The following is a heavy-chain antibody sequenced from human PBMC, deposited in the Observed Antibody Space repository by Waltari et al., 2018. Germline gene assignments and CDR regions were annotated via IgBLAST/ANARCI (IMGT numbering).Heavy chain of an antibody. Sequence: QVQLQESGPGLVKPPETRSLTCTVSGGSISSHYWSWIRQPPGKGLEWIGYIYYSGITHYNPSLKCRVTISVDTSKNQFSLKLSSVTAADTAVYYCARDRGYDNFDAFDIWGQGTMVTVSS. CDR1: GGSISSHY. J-gene: IGHJ3*02. CDR3: ARDRGYDNFDAFDI. CDR2: IYYSGIT. D-gene: IGHD5-12*01. V-gene: IGHV4-59*11.